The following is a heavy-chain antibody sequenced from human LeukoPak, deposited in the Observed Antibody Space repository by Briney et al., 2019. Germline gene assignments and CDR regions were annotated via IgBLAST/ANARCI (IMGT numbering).Heavy chain of an antibody. CDR1: GGSISSYY. CDR2: INHGART. Sequence: PSETLSLTCTVSGGSISSYYWSWIRQPPGKGLEWLGEINHGARTSYNPSLKSRVIISVDTSKNQFSLNLSSVTAADTAVYYCARQMVSDICFDYWGQGILVTVSS. V-gene: IGHV4-34*01. D-gene: IGHD2-8*01. CDR3: ARQMVSDICFDY. J-gene: IGHJ4*02.